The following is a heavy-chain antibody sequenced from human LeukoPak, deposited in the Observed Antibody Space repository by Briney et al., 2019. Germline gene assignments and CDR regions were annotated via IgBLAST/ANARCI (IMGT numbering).Heavy chain of an antibody. D-gene: IGHD3-10*01. CDR3: AKVQRITMVRGVPDYYYGMDV. J-gene: IGHJ6*02. CDR2: ILYDGSNK. CDR1: GFTFSSYG. Sequence: PGGSLRLSCAASGFTFSSYGMHWVRQAPGKGLEWVAVILYDGSNKYYADSVKGRFTISRDNSKNTLYLQMNSLRAEDTAVYYCAKVQRITMVRGVPDYYYGMDVWGQGTTVTVSS. V-gene: IGHV3-30*18.